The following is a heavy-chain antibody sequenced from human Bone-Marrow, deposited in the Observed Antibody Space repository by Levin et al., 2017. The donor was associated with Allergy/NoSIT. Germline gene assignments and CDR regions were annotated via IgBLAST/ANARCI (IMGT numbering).Heavy chain of an antibody. CDR1: GFTFSYAW. J-gene: IGHJ3*02. V-gene: IGHV3-15*07. CDR2: IKAKAHGGTT. CDR3: VTGGDITVIDIDQASNAFDI. Sequence: GESLKISCAASGFTFSYAWMNWVRQAPGKGLEWVGRIKAKAHGGTTDYAAPVKGRFTISRDDSKNTLDLQMNSLKTEDTAVYYCVTGGDITVIDIDQASNAFDIWGQGTMVTVSS. D-gene: IGHD3-22*01.